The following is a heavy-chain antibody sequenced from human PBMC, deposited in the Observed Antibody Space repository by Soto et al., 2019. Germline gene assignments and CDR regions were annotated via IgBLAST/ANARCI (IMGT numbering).Heavy chain of an antibody. D-gene: IGHD3-3*01. CDR1: SGSISSSNW. CDR2: IYHSGST. CDR3: AARITIFGDHYYFDY. J-gene: IGHJ4*02. Sequence: QVQPQASGPGLVKPSVTLSLTCAVSSGSISSSNWWSWVGHPPGKGLEGTGEIYHSGSTNYNPSLKCRITIAVDKSKSQFCLKLSSVTAADTAVYYCAARITIFGDHYYFDYRGQGTLVTVSS. V-gene: IGHV4-4*02.